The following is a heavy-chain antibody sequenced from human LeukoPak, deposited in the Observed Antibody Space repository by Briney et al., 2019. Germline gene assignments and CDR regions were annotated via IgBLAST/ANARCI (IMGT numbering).Heavy chain of an antibody. J-gene: IGHJ4*02. CDR3: ASGQRSGITGTTHAFDY. CDR2: IIPIFGTA. V-gene: IGHV1-69*05. CDR1: GYSFTSYD. Sequence: SVKVSCKASGYSFTSYDINWVRQATGQGLEWMGGIIPIFGTANYAQKFQGRVTITTDESTSTAYMELSSLRSEDTAVYYCASGQRSGITGTTHAFDYWGQGTLVTVSS. D-gene: IGHD1-7*01.